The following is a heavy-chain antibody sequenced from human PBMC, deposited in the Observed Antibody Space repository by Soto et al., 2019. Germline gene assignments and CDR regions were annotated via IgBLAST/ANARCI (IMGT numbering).Heavy chain of an antibody. V-gene: IGHV1-18*01. CDR3: ARMGRGGGDPAGSNWFDP. D-gene: IGHD3-10*01. Sequence: ASVKVSCKASGYTFTSYGISWVRQAPGQGLEWMGWISAYNGNTNYAQKLQGRVTMTTDTSTSTAYMELRSLRSDDTAFFYCARMGRGGGDPAGSNWFDPWGQGTLVTVSS. J-gene: IGHJ5*02. CDR2: ISAYNGNT. CDR1: GYTFTSYG.